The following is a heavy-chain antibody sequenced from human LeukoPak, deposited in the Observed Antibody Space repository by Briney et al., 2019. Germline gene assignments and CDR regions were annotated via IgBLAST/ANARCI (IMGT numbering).Heavy chain of an antibody. V-gene: IGHV3-7*01. CDR1: GFTVDTYW. CDR3: VAWGSLVV. D-gene: IGHD3-16*01. CDR2: IKEDGTRK. J-gene: IGHJ4*02. Sequence: SGGSLRLSCVASGFTVDTYWMSWVRQAPGKGLDWVAHIKEDGTRKYYVDSVRGRFTISRDNAKNSLFLQMNSLRAEDTAVFYCVAWGSLVVWGQGTLVTVSS.